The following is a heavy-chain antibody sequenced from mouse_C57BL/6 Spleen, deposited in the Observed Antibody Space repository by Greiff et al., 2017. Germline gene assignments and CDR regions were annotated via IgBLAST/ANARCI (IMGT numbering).Heavy chain of an antibody. Sequence: QVQLQQSGAELARPGASVKMSCKASGYTFTSYTMHWVKQRPGQGLEWIGYINPSSGYTKYNQKFKDKATLTADKSSSTAYMQLSSLTSEDSAVYYCARSGSSGPLAMDYWGQGTSVTVSS. D-gene: IGHD3-2*02. J-gene: IGHJ4*01. V-gene: IGHV1-4*01. CDR3: ARSGSSGPLAMDY. CDR2: INPSSGYT. CDR1: GYTFTSYT.